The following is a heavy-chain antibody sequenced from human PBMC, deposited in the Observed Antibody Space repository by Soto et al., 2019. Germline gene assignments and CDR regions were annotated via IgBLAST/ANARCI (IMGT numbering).Heavy chain of an antibody. D-gene: IGHD3-9*01. CDR2: ISASGDRS. V-gene: IGHV3-23*01. CDR1: GFPFTTYG. CDR3: ETDSTPILRYSNAT. Sequence: GGSLRLSCAPSGFPFTTYGMSWVRQAPGKGLEWVSFISASGDRSYYADSVKGRFTISRDNYKNMLYLQMNSLTAADTAVYYCETDSTPILRYSNATWGQGTLVTVSS. J-gene: IGHJ5*02.